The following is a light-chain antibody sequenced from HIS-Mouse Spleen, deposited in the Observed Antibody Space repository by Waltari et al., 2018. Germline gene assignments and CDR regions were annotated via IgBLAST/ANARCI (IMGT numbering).Light chain of an antibody. CDR2: EGS. CDR1: SSDVGSYNL. V-gene: IGLV2-23*01. J-gene: IGLJ3*02. CDR3: CSYAGSSTWV. Sequence: QSALTQPASVSGSPGQSITISCTGTSSDVGSYNLVSWYHQHPGKAPKLMIYEGSKRPSGVSTRFAGSKSGNTASRTISGLQAEDEADYYCCSYAGSSTWVFGGGTKLTVL.